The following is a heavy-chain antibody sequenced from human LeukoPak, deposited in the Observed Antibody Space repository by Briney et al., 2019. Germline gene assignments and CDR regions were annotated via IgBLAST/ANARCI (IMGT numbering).Heavy chain of an antibody. CDR3: ARDLEPGFDP. CDR2: ISSSSSYI. D-gene: IGHD1-1*01. J-gene: IGHJ5*02. CDR1: GFTFSSYS. V-gene: IGHV3-21*01. Sequence: PGGSLRLSCAASGFTFSSYSMNWVRQAPGKGLQWVSSISSSSSYIYYADSVKGRFTISRDNAKNSLYLQMNSLRAEDTAVYYCARDLEPGFDPWGQGTLVTVSS.